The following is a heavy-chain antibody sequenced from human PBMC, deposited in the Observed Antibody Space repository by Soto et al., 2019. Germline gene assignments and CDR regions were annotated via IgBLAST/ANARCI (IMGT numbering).Heavy chain of an antibody. CDR1: GFTFSSYA. V-gene: IGHV3-23*01. CDR3: AKESCSSTSCYPDYYYYGMDV. Sequence: GGSLRLSCAASGFTFSSYAMSWVRQAPGKGLEWVSAISGSGDSTYYADSVKGRFTISRDNSKNTLYLQMNSLRAEDTAVYYCAKESCSSTSCYPDYYYYGMDVWGQGITVTVSS. D-gene: IGHD2-2*01. CDR2: ISGSGDST. J-gene: IGHJ6*02.